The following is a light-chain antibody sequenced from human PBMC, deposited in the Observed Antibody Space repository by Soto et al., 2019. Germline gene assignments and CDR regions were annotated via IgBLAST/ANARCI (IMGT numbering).Light chain of an antibody. CDR1: SSDVGGYNY. Sequence: QSVLTQPASVSGSPGQSITISCTGTSSDVGGYNYVSWYQQHPGKAPKLMIYDVSNRPSGVSNRFSGSKSGNTASLTISGLPAEDEADYYCSSYTSSSPLVVFGGGTQLTVL. V-gene: IGLV2-14*01. CDR2: DVS. CDR3: SSYTSSSPLVV. J-gene: IGLJ2*01.